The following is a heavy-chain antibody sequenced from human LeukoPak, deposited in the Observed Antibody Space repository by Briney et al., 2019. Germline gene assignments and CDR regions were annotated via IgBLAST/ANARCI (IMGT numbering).Heavy chain of an antibody. CDR3: ARIVMTVGYYDSRGYPRGYNWFDS. D-gene: IGHD3-22*01. CDR2: IYPGDSDT. CDR1: GYSFTSYW. J-gene: IGHJ5*01. V-gene: IGHV5-51*01. Sequence: GESLKISCKGSGYSFTSYWIGWVRQMPGKGLEWMGSIYPGDSDTRYSPSFQGQVTISADKSISTAYLRWSSLKASDTAMCYCARIVMTVGYYDSRGYPRGYNWFDSWGQGTLVTVSS.